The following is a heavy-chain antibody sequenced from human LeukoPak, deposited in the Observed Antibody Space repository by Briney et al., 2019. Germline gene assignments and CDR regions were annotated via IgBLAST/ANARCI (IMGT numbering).Heavy chain of an antibody. V-gene: IGHV3-21*01. CDR1: GFTFSSYS. J-gene: IGHJ3*02. CDR2: ISSSSSYI. Sequence: GGSLRLSCAASGFTFSSYSMNWVRQAPGKGLEWVSSISSSSSYIYYADSVKGRFTISRDNAKNSLYLQMNSLRAEDTAVYYCARAGHEDAFDIWGQGTMVTVSS. CDR3: ARAGHEDAFDI.